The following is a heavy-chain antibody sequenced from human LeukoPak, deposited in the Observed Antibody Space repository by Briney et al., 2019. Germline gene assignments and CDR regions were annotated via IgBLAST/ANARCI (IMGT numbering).Heavy chain of an antibody. Sequence: PSETLSLTCTVSGGSVSSGSYYWSWIRQPPGKGLEWIGYIYYSGSTNYNPSLKSRVTISVDTSKNQFSLKLSSVTAADTAVYYCAREARYGSGSYYPNDAFDIWGQGTMVTVSS. J-gene: IGHJ3*02. V-gene: IGHV4-61*01. CDR1: GGSVSSGSYY. D-gene: IGHD3-10*01. CDR3: AREARYGSGSYYPNDAFDI. CDR2: IYYSGST.